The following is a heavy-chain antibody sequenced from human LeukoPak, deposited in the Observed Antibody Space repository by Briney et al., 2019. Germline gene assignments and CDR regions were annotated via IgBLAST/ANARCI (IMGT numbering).Heavy chain of an antibody. Sequence: TGGSLRLSCAASGFTFSSYAMSWVRQAPGKGLEWVSGISGSGGGTYYADSVKGRFTISRDNLKNTLFLQMNSLRAEDTAIYYCAKVLRGIAAAGTLFDYWGQGALVAVSS. V-gene: IGHV3-23*01. D-gene: IGHD6-13*01. J-gene: IGHJ4*02. CDR2: ISGSGGGT. CDR3: AKVLRGIAAAGTLFDY. CDR1: GFTFSSYA.